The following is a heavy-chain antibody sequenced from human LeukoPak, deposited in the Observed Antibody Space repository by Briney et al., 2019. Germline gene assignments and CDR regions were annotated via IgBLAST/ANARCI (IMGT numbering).Heavy chain of an antibody. CDR3: ASSRSSGWPYYYYYGMDV. CDR1: GYTLTSYG. J-gene: IGHJ6*02. Sequence: ASVKVSCKASGYTLTSYGISWVRQAPGQGPEWMGWISGYNGNTNYAQKLQGRVTMTTDTSTSTAYMELRSLRSDDTAVYYCASSRSSGWPYYYYYGMDVWGQGTTVTVSS. CDR2: ISGYNGNT. D-gene: IGHD6-19*01. V-gene: IGHV1-18*01.